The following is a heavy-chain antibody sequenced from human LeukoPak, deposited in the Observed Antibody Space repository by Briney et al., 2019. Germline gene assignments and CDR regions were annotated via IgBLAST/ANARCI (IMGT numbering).Heavy chain of an antibody. Sequence: SETLSLTCTVSGGSISSYYWSWIRQPPGKGLEWIGYIYYSGSTNYNPPLKSRVTISVDTSKNQFSLKLSSVTAADTAVYYCARQEVSSWYYFDYWGQGTLVTVSS. CDR1: GGSISSYY. V-gene: IGHV4-59*08. J-gene: IGHJ4*02. CDR2: IYYSGST. CDR3: ARQEVSSWYYFDY. D-gene: IGHD6-13*01.